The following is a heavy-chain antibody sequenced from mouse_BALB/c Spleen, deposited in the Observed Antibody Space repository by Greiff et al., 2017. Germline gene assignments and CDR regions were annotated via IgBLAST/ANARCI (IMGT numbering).Heavy chain of an antibody. CDR2: ISYSGST. Sequence: EVKLVESGPGLVKPSQSLSLTCTVTGYSITSDYAWNWIRQFPGNKLEWMGYISYSGSTSYNPSLKSRISITRDTSKNQFFLQLNSVTTEDTATYYCAAEIRWFAYWGQGTLVTVSA. CDR3: AAEIRWFAY. J-gene: IGHJ3*01. V-gene: IGHV3-2*02. CDR1: GYSITSDYA.